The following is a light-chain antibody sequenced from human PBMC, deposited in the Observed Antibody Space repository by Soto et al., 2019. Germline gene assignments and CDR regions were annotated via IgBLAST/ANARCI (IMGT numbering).Light chain of an antibody. J-gene: IGKJ5*01. Sequence: NMLEQSPATLSLSKGGRATLSCRASQSVSSYLAWYQQKPGQAPRLLIYDASNRATGIPARFSGSGSGTDFTLTISSLQPEDSAIYYCQQADTFPITFGQGRLLEI. CDR1: QSVSSY. CDR3: QQADTFPIT. V-gene: IGKV3-11*01. CDR2: DAS.